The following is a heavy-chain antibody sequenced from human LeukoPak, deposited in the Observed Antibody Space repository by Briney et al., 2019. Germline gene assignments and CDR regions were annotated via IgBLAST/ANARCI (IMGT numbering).Heavy chain of an antibody. D-gene: IGHD2-2*01. CDR3: ARGDCSSTSCYGSYYYYYMDV. J-gene: IGHJ6*03. CDR1: GYTFTSYD. V-gene: IGHV1-8*01. CDR2: MNPNSGNT. Sequence: ASVKVSCKASGYTFTSYDINWVRQATGQGLEWVGWMNPNSGNTGYAQKFQGRVTMSRITSISTAYMELSSLRSEDTAVYYCARGDCSSTSCYGSYYYYYMDVWGKGTTVTISS.